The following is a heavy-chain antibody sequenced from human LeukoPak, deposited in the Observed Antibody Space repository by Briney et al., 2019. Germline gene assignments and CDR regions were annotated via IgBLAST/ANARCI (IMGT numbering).Heavy chain of an antibody. CDR3: ATTTHYYDSSGYYLPGAFDI. CDR2: IYPGDSDT. D-gene: IGHD3-22*01. V-gene: IGHV5-51*01. J-gene: IGHJ3*02. CDR1: GYSFTSYW. Sequence: GESLKISCKGSGYSFTSYWIGWVRQMLGKGLEWMGIIYPGDSDTRYSPSFQGQVTISADKSISTAYLQWSSLKASGTAMYYCATTTHYYDSSGYYLPGAFDIWGQGTMVTVSS.